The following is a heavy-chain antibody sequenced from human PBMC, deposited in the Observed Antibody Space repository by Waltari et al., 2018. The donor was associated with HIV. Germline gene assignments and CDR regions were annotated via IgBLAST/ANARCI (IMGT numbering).Heavy chain of an antibody. V-gene: IGHV3-15*01. D-gene: IGHD3-16*01. Sequence: EVLLVESGGGLGKPGGSLRLSCAASGFTFSDAWMCWVRPAPGKGLEWVGRIKSNTDGGTTDYAAPVKGRFTISRDDSKTTLYLEMNSLKTEDTAVYYCTTVGGGTRDYWGQGTLITVSS. CDR2: IKSNTDGGTT. CDR3: TTVGGGTRDY. J-gene: IGHJ4*02. CDR1: GFTFSDAW.